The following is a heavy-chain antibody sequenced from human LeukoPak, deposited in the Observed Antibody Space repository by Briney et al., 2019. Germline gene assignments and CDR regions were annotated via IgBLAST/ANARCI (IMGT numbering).Heavy chain of an antibody. J-gene: IGHJ1*01. D-gene: IGHD3-22*01. CDR1: GGSISSYY. Sequence: PSETLSLTCTVSGGSISSYYWSWIRQPPGKGLEWIGYIYYSGSTNYNPSLKSRVTMSVDTSKNQFSLKLSSVTAADTAVYYCASNYYYDSSGYYSEYFQHWGQGTLVTVSS. CDR2: IYYSGST. CDR3: ASNYYYDSSGYYSEYFQH. V-gene: IGHV4-59*12.